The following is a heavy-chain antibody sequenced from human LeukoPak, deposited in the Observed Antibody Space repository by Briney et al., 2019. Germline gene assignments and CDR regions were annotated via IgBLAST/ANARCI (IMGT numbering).Heavy chain of an antibody. CDR2: INPNSGGT. CDR3: ARGWKYYDFWSGYYPNYYFDY. V-gene: IGHV1-2*02. D-gene: IGHD3-3*01. CDR1: GYTFTGYY. Sequence: ASVKVSCKASGYTFTGYYMHWVRQAPGQGLEWMGWINPNSGGTNYAQKFQGRVTMTRDTSISTAYMELSRLRSDETAVYYCARGWKYYDFWSGYYPNYYFDYWGQGTLVTVSS. J-gene: IGHJ4*02.